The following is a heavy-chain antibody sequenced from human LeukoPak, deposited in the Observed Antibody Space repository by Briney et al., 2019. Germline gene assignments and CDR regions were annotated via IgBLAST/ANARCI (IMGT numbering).Heavy chain of an antibody. CDR1: GYTFTSYG. D-gene: IGHD1-26*01. CDR3: ARVLTGGGSYYYSFAY. Sequence: ASVKVSCRASGYTFTSYGISWVRQAPAQGLEWMGWISAYNGNTNYAQKLQGRVTMTTDTSTSTAYMELRSLRSDDTAVYYCARVLTGGGSYYYSFAYWGQGTLVTVSS. J-gene: IGHJ4*02. CDR2: ISAYNGNT. V-gene: IGHV1-18*01.